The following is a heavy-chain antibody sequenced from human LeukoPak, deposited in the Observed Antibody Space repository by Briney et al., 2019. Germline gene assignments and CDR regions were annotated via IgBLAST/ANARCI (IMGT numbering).Heavy chain of an antibody. D-gene: IGHD6-19*01. CDR2: ISYDESNK. J-gene: IGHJ1*01. CDR1: GFIFSGYG. V-gene: IGHV3-30*18. CDR3: AKDRWYSSGWYGDFEC. Sequence: GGSLRLSCAASGFIFSGYGMHWVRQAPGKGLEWVAVISYDESNKQYAASVKGRFTISRDNSKNTLYLQMNSLRAEDTAIYYCAKDRWYSSGWYGDFECWGQGTLVTVSS.